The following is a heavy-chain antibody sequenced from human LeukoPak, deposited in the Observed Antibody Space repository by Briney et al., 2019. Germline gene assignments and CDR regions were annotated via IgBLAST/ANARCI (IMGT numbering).Heavy chain of an antibody. CDR1: GGSISSYY. V-gene: IGHV4-4*07. CDR3: AGGYNGDTDMANYYYYYYMDV. CDR2: IYTSGST. J-gene: IGHJ6*03. Sequence: SETLSLTCTVSGGSISSYYWSWIRQPAGKGLEWIGRIYTSGSTNYNPSLKSRVTMSVDTSENQFSLKVSSVTAADTAVYYCAGGYNGDTDMANYYYYYYMDVWGKGTTVAVSS. D-gene: IGHD5-18*01.